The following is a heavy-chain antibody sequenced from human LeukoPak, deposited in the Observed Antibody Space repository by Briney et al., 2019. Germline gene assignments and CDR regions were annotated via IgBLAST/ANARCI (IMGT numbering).Heavy chain of an antibody. Sequence: PGGSLRLSCAASGFTFDDYAMHWVRQAPGKGLEWVSGISWNSGSIGYADSVKGRFTISRDNAKNSLYLQMNSLRAEDMALYYCAKSAGAAVAARPLDYWGQGTLVTVSS. D-gene: IGHD6-19*01. CDR2: ISWNSGSI. CDR1: GFTFDDYA. CDR3: AKSAGAAVAARPLDY. V-gene: IGHV3-9*03. J-gene: IGHJ4*02.